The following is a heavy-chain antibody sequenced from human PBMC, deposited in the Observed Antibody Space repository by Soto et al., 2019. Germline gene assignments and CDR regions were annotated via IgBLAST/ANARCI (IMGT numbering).Heavy chain of an antibody. CDR2: IDPSDSYT. D-gene: IGHD3-3*01. V-gene: IGHV5-10-1*01. CDR1: GYSSTSYW. Sequence: GESLKISCKGSGYSSTSYWISWVRQMPGKGLEWMGRIDPSDSYTNYSPSFQGHVTISADKSISTAYLQWSSLKASDTAMYYCARPSRITIFGAPNYYGMDVWGQGTTVTVSS. J-gene: IGHJ6*02. CDR3: ARPSRITIFGAPNYYGMDV.